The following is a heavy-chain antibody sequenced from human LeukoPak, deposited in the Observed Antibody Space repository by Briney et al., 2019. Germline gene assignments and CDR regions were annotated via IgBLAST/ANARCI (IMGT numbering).Heavy chain of an antibody. J-gene: IGHJ5*02. V-gene: IGHV3-48*04. CDR1: GFTFPNAG. CDR3: ARCTTVTTSWFDP. D-gene: IGHD4-17*01. Sequence: PGGSLRLSCEAFGFTFPNAGMSWVRQAPGKGLEWVSYISSSGSTIYYADSVKGRFTISRDNAKNSLYLQMNSLRAGDTAVYYCARCTTVTTSWFDPWGQGALVTVSS. CDR2: ISSSGSTI.